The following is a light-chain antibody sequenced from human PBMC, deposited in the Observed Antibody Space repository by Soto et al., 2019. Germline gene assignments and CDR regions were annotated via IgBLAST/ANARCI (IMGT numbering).Light chain of an antibody. Sequence: EMVITKTEQALLVTAGRAPSISFQSSQSLLHSDGKTYLYWYLQKPGQPPQLLIYEVSNRFSGVPDRFSGSGAGTDFTPKISRVEAEDVGAYYCMQSIQLTFGGGTKVDIK. CDR3: MQSIQLT. CDR2: EVS. V-gene: IGKV2D-29*01. J-gene: IGKJ4*01. CDR1: QSLLHSDGKTY.